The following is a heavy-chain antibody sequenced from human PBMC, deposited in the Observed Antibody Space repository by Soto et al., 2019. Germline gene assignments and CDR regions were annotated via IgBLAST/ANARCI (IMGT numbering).Heavy chain of an antibody. CDR1: GFTFGIHA. D-gene: IGHD2-15*01. J-gene: IGHJ6*02. CDR2: ISASGGST. CDR3: GKGSAATNYFYYATDV. Sequence: EVQLLESGGGLVQPGGSLRLSCAASGFTFGIHAMIWVRQAPGKGLEWVSFISASGGSTYYADSVKGRFTISRDNSKQTLYLQMNSLSGEDTAVYYCGKGSAATNYFYYATDVWGQGTTVTVSS. V-gene: IGHV3-23*01.